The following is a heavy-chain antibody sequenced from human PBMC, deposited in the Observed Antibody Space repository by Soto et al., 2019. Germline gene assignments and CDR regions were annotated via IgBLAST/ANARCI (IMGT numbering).Heavy chain of an antibody. J-gene: IGHJ6*02. CDR1: GFTFSSYG. Sequence: QVQLVESGGGVVQPGRSLRLSCAASGFTFSSYGMHWVRQAPGKGLEWVAVISYDGSNKYYADSVKGRFTISRDNSKNTLYLQMNSLRAEDTAVYYCAKDPDCSGGSCSLYYYYYGMDVWGQGTTVTVSS. D-gene: IGHD2-15*01. CDR2: ISYDGSNK. V-gene: IGHV3-30*18. CDR3: AKDPDCSGGSCSLYYYYYGMDV.